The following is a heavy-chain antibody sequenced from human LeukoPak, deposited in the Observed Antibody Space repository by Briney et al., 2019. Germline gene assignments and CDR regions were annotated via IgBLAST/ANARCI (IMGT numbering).Heavy chain of an antibody. J-gene: IGHJ5*02. Sequence: GSLRLSCATSGFTFSTYGMHWVRQAPGKGLEWVSYISGSSNSIYYADSVKGRFTISRDNAKNSLYLQMNSLRAEDTAVYYCARDVGYRSWFDPWGQGTLVIVSS. CDR2: ISGSSNSI. CDR1: GFTFSTYG. D-gene: IGHD5-18*01. CDR3: ARDVGYRSWFDP. V-gene: IGHV3-48*01.